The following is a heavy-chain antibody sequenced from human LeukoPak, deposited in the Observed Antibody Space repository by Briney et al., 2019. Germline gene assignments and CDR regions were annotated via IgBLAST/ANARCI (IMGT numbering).Heavy chain of an antibody. D-gene: IGHD3-9*01. V-gene: IGHV3-74*01. J-gene: IGHJ6*02. CDR1: GFTFSSYW. Sequence: GGSLRLSCVASGFTFSSYWMHWVRQDPRKGLVWVSRINGDGRNINYADSVRGRFTISRDNARNTLYLQMNTLRVEDTAVYYCTRDLMDYDVSTGLHHYYMDVWGQGTTVTVSS. CDR2: INGDGRNI. CDR3: TRDLMDYDVSTGLHHYYMDV.